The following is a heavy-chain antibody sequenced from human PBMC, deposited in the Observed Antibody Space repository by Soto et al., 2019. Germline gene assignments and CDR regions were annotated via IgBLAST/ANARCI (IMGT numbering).Heavy chain of an antibody. CDR3: XXXXXXXXPFDY. CDR1: GYTFTSYD. Sequence: QVQLVQSGAEVKKPGASVKVSCKASGYTFTSYDIXXXXXXXXXXLEWMGGMNPNSGNTGYAQKFQGRVTMTRNTXXXXXXXXXXXXXXXXXXXXXXXXXXXXXXPFDYWGQGPLVTVSS. V-gene: IGHV1-8*01. CDR2: MNPNSGNT. J-gene: IGHJ4*02.